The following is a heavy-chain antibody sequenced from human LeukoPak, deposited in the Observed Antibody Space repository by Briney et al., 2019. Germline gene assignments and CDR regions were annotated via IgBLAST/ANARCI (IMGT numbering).Heavy chain of an antibody. Sequence: PGGSLRLSCAASGFTFSSYSMNWVRQAPGKGLEWVSYIRSSSSTIYYADSVKGRFTISRDNAKNSLYLQMNSLRAEDTAVYYCARALDGYNGYYYYYMDVWGKGTTVTVSS. V-gene: IGHV3-48*01. J-gene: IGHJ6*03. CDR3: ARALDGYNGYYYYYMDV. D-gene: IGHD5-24*01. CDR2: IRSSSSTI. CDR1: GFTFSSYS.